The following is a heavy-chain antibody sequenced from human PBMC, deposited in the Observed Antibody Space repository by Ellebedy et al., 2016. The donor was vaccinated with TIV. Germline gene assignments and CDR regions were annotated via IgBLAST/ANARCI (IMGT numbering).Heavy chain of an antibody. Sequence: SGPTLAKPTQTLTLTCSFSGFSLSTPGVGVGWIRQTTEKALEWLARIDWDDDKFYSTSLKTRLTISKDTSKNQVVLTVTNMDPVDTGTYYCARGGIAATGHYYGLDVWGQGTTVTVSS. CDR2: IDWDDDK. J-gene: IGHJ6*02. CDR3: ARGGIAATGHYYGLDV. V-gene: IGHV2-70*04. D-gene: IGHD6-13*01. CDR1: GFSLSTPGVG.